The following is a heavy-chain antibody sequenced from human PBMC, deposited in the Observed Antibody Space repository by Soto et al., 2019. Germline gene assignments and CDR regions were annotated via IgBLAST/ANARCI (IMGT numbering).Heavy chain of an antibody. Sequence: SVKVSCKASGGTFSSYAISWVRQAPGQGLEWMGGIIPIFGTANYAQKFQGRVTITADESTSTAYMELSSLRSEDTAVYYCVSSPTQGNGGGYWPYYYGMDVWGQGTTVTVSS. V-gene: IGHV1-69*13. CDR2: IIPIFGTA. D-gene: IGHD3-22*01. CDR1: GGTFSSYA. CDR3: VSSPTQGNGGGYWPYYYGMDV. J-gene: IGHJ6*02.